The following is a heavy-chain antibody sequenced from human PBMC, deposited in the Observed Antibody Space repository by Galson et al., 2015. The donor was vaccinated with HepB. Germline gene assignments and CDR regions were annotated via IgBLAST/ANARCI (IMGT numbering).Heavy chain of an antibody. CDR2: ISYDGSNK. D-gene: IGHD2-2*02. J-gene: IGHJ4*01. CDR3: VKGGYCSSTSCYTGYFDY. Sequence: LRLSCAASGFTFSSYAMHWVRQAPGKGLEWVAVISYDGSNKYYADSVKGRFTISRDNSENTLYLQMSSLSAEDTAVYYCVKGGYCSSTSCYTGYFDYWGHGTLVTVSS. CDR1: GFTFSSYA. V-gene: IGHV3-30*14.